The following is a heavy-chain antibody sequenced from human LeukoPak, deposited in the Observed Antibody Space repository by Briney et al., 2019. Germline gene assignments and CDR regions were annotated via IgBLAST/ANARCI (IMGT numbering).Heavy chain of an antibody. CDR2: INPSDGSR. J-gene: IGHJ4*02. V-gene: IGHV1-46*01. CDR1: GYTFTNYY. Sequence: ASVKVSCKASGYTFTNYYMHWVRQAPGQGLEWVGIINPSDGSRSYAQKFQGRVTMTRDTSKSTVYMELSSLRSEDTAVYYCVRAYNREAVTGPTNAPFDYWGQGTLVSVSS. CDR3: VRAYNREAVTGPTNAPFDY. D-gene: IGHD6-19*01.